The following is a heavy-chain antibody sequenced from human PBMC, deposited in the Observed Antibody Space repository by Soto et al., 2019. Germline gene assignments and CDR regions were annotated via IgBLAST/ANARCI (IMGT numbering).Heavy chain of an antibody. J-gene: IGHJ3*02. V-gene: IGHV4-34*01. CDR3: ARVERGTATTVVDAFDI. CDR2: MSHRGGT. CDR1: GGFVRSGSYY. D-gene: IGHD1-1*01. Sequence: QVQLQQWGAGLLKPSETLSLTCAVYGGFVRSGSYYWSWIRQPPGKGLEWIGEMSHRGGTHFNPSLKSRVTISVDTSKNQFSLKMSSVTAADTALYYCARVERGTATTVVDAFDIWGPGTMVTVSS.